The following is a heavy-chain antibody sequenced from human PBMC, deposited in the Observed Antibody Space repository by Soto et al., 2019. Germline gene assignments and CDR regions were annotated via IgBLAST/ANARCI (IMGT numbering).Heavy chain of an antibody. CDR1: DGSVTGYC. V-gene: IGHV4-59*02. CDR3: ARGPDYSKVGY. J-gene: IGHJ4*02. Sequence: QVQLQESGPGLVKPSETLPLTCSVSDGSVTGYCWSWIRQPPGKGLEWIGCIDYNGRAHYNPSLTSRVTMSLDTSNNHFSVKLSSVTTTDTAVYYCARGPDYSKVGYWGQGTLVTVSS. D-gene: IGHD4-4*01. CDR2: IDYNGRA.